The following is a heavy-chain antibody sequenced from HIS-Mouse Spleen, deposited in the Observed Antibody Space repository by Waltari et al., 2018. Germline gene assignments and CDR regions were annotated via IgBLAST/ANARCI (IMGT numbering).Heavy chain of an antibody. CDR2: INHSGST. V-gene: IGHV4-34*01. CDR1: GGSFRGYY. D-gene: IGHD5-18*01. CDR3: ARESGQDTAMVRNAFDI. J-gene: IGHJ3*02. Sequence: QVQLQQWGAGLLKPSETLSLTCAVYGGSFRGYYWSWIRQPPGKGLEWIGEINHSGSTNYNPSLKSRVTISVDTSKNQFSLKLSSVTAADTAVYYCARESGQDTAMVRNAFDIWGQGTMVTVSS.